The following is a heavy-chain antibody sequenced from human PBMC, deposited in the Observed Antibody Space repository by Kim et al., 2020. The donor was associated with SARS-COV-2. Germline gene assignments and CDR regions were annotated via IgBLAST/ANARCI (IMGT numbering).Heavy chain of an antibody. Sequence: ASVKVSCKASGYIFTSHDIYWVRQAPGQRPEWMGWINAANGDTKYSQKFQGRVTITRDTYATTAYMELSSLRSDDTAVYYCARLENTGSYYYPLYYWCQG. V-gene: IGHV1-3*01. D-gene: IGHD1-26*01. J-gene: IGHJ4*02. CDR3: ARLENTGSYYYPLYY. CDR2: INAANGDT. CDR1: GYIFTSHD.